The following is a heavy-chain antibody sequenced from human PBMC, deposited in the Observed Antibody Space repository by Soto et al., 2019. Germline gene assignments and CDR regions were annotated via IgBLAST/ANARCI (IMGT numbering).Heavy chain of an antibody. CDR2: ISGSGGRS. J-gene: IGHJ4*02. V-gene: IGHV3-23*01. D-gene: IGHD3-16*01. CDR1: EFTFSNYA. Sequence: EVQLLDSGGGLEQPGGSLGLSCAAPEFTFSNYAMTWVRQGPGKGLDGASGISGSGGRSYYAASVKGRFTISRDNSKSTLYLQMNSLRAEDTAVYYCAKAYFVWSSEQPYYFDYWGQGTLVTVSS. CDR3: AKAYFVWSSEQPYYFDY.